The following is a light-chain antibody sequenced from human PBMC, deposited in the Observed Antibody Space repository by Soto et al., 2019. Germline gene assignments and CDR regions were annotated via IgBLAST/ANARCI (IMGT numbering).Light chain of an antibody. Sequence: QSVLTQPPSASGSRGQSVTISCTGTSSDVGGYNFVSWYQQHPGKAPKLIIYEVTQRPSGVPDRFSGSKSGNTASLTVSGLQSEDEAEYYSSSFSGSNNRVFGTGTKVTVL. CDR2: EVT. CDR1: SSDVGGYNF. V-gene: IGLV2-8*01. CDR3: SSFSGSNNRV. J-gene: IGLJ1*01.